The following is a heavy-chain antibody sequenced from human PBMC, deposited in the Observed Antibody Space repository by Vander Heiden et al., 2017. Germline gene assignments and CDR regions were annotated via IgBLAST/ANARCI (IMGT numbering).Heavy chain of an antibody. J-gene: IGHJ6*02. CDR1: GSTFAVYA. CDR3: ARRLGWEYYYYGMDV. CDR2: ISWNSGSI. D-gene: IGHD1-26*01. Sequence: EVQLVESGGGLVKPGRSLRLSCAASGSTFAVYALHWVRQAPGKGLEWVSGISWNSGSIGYADSVKGRFTISRDNAKNSLYLQMNSLRAEDTALYYCARRLGWEYYYYGMDVWGQGTTVTVSS. V-gene: IGHV3-9*01.